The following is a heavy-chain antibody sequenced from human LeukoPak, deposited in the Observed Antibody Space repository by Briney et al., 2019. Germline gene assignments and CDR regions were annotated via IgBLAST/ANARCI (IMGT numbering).Heavy chain of an antibody. Sequence: SETLSLTCAVYGGSFSGYYWSWVRQPPGKGLEWIGEINHSGSTNYNPSLKSRVTISVDTSKNQFSLKLSSVTAADTAVYYCARGRGRWLQSTYDYWGQGTLVTVSS. CDR3: ARGRGRWLQSTYDY. J-gene: IGHJ4*02. CDR1: GGSFSGYY. D-gene: IGHD5-24*01. V-gene: IGHV4-34*01. CDR2: INHSGST.